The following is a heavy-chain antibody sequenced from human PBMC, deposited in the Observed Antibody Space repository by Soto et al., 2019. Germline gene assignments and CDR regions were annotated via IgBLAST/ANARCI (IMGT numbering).Heavy chain of an antibody. V-gene: IGHV3-33*01. Sequence: QVRLVESGGGVVQPERSLRLSCETSGFTFSSYAMYWVRQAPGKGLEWVALIWYDGSKKYYADSVKGRFTISRDNPNNTVFLQMNSLSAEDTAVYYCARGSENCGGDCCQYWGQGTLVTVSS. J-gene: IGHJ4*02. D-gene: IGHD2-21*02. CDR1: GFTFSSYA. CDR2: IWYDGSKK. CDR3: ARGSENCGGDCCQY.